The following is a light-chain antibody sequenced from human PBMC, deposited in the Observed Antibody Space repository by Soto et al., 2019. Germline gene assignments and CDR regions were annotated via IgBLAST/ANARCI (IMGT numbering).Light chain of an antibody. CDR3: QKYNSAPRT. J-gene: IGKJ1*01. CDR1: QNVDKF. V-gene: IGKV3-11*01. Sequence: EIELTQSPATLSLSPGETATLSCRASQNVDKFLAWYQQRPGQPPRLLIFDSSNRATGVPVRFSGSGSGTVFTLTIGSLQPEDVATYYCQKYNSAPRTFGQGTKVEIK. CDR2: DSS.